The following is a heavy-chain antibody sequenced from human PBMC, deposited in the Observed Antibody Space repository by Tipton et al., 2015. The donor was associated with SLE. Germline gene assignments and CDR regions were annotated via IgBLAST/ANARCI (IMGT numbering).Heavy chain of an antibody. CDR1: GGSISSGSYY. J-gene: IGHJ6*03. Sequence: TLPLTCTVSGGSISSGSYYWSWIRQPAGKGLEWIGYIYTSGSTNYNPSLKSRVTISVDTSKNQFSLKLSSVTAADTAVYYCARCSTRHYYYYYMDVWGKGTTVTVSS. V-gene: IGHV4-61*09. CDR3: ARCSTRHYYYYYMDV. CDR2: IYTSGST. D-gene: IGHD2-2*01.